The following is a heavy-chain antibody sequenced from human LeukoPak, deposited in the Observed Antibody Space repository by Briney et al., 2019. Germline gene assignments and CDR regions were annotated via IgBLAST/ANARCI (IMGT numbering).Heavy chain of an antibody. CDR2: INPNSGGT. V-gene: IGHV1-2*02. Sequence: ASVKVSCKVSGYTLTELSMHWVRQAPGQGLEWMGWINPNSGGTNYAQKFQGRVIMTRDTSISTVYMGLSRLRSDDTAVYYCAKISGYSSGWYGSEFDPWGQGTLVTVSS. CDR3: AKISGYSSGWYGSEFDP. CDR1: GYTLTELS. J-gene: IGHJ5*02. D-gene: IGHD6-19*01.